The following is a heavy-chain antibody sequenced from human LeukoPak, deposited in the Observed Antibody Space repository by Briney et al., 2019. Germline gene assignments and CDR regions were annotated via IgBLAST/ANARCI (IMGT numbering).Heavy chain of an antibody. CDR2: IYYSGST. CDR1: GGSISSYY. V-gene: IGHV4-59*01. CDR3: ARTYYYDSSGYFDY. D-gene: IGHD3-22*01. J-gene: IGHJ4*02. Sequence: PSETLSLTCTVSGGSISSYYWSWIRQPPGKGLEWIGYIYYSGSTNYNPSLKSRVTISVDTSKNQFSLKLSPVTAADTAVYYCARTYYYDSSGYFDYWGQGTLVTVSS.